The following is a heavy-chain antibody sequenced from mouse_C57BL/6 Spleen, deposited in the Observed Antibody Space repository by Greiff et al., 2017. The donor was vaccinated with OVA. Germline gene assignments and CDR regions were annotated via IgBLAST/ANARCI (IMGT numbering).Heavy chain of an antibody. CDR3: ARSPFYYYGSSPYFDY. D-gene: IGHD1-1*01. CDR2: IRHKANGYTT. V-gene: IGHV7-3*01. Sequence: EVMLVESGGGLVQPGGSLSLSCAASGFTFTDYYMSWVRQPPGKALEWLGFIRHKANGYTTEYSASVKGRFTISRDNSQSILYLQMNALRAEDSATYYCARSPFYYYGSSPYFDYWGKGTTLTVSS. J-gene: IGHJ2*01. CDR1: GFTFTDYY.